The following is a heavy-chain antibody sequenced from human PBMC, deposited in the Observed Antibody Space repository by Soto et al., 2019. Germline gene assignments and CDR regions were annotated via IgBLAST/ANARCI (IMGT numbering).Heavy chain of an antibody. Sequence: QITVKESGPTLVTPTQTLTLTCTFSGFSFSTSGAGVGWIRQPPGKALEWLALIFWNDDKRYTPSLNSRLTITKDTSKSRVVLTMSNLDPVDTATYFCAHRRGASTTGGAFDIWGLGTKVTVSS. CDR3: AHRRGASTTGGAFDI. J-gene: IGHJ3*02. D-gene: IGHD1-1*01. CDR2: IFWNDDK. CDR1: GFSFSTSGAG. V-gene: IGHV2-5*01.